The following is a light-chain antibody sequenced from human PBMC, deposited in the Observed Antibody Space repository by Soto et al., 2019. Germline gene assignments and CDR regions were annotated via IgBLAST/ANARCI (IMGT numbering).Light chain of an antibody. V-gene: IGKV3-15*01. CDR1: QSVSSN. CDR3: QQYDDWPPWT. J-gene: IGKJ1*01. Sequence: EIVMTQSPATLSVSPGERATLSCRASQSVSSNLAWYQQKPGQAPRLLIYGASTRATGIPARFSGSGSGTEFTLSISSLQSEDSAVYYCQQYDDWPPWTFGQGTKLEI. CDR2: GAS.